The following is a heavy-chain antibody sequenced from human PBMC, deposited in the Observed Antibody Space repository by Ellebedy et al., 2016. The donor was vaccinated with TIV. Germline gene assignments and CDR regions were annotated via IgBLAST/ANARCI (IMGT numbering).Heavy chain of an antibody. CDR1: GGTFSSYA. CDR2: IIPIFGTA. CDR3: ARDGIRGYYYYGMDV. D-gene: IGHD5-18*01. Sequence: AASVKVSCKASGGTFSSYAISWVRQAPGQGLEWMGGIIPIFGTANYAQKFQGRVTITADESTSTAYMELSSLRSEDTAVYYCARDGIRGYYYYGMDVWGQGTTVTVSS. V-gene: IGHV1-69*13. J-gene: IGHJ6*02.